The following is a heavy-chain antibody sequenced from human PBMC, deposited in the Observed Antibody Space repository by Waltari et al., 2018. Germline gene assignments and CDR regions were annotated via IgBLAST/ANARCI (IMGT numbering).Heavy chain of an antibody. V-gene: IGHV3-53*02. CDR3: ARESGGSGYFDY. CDR1: GFTVSGDY. CDR2: IYSGGTT. J-gene: IGHJ4*02. D-gene: IGHD2-15*01. Sequence: VQLVETGGGLIQPGESLRLSCAASGFTVSGDYMSWVRPAPGKGLEWVSVIYSGGTTYYADSVKGRFTISRDNSKNTVYLQMISLRVEDTAVYYCARESGGSGYFDYWGQGTLVTVSS.